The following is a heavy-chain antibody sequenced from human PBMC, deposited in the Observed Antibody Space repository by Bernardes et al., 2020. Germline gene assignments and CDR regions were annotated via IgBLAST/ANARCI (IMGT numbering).Heavy chain of an antibody. D-gene: IGHD3-16*02. Sequence: SETLSLTCAVYGGSFSGYYWSWIRQPPGKGLEWIGEINHSGSTNYNPSLKSRVTISVDTSKNQFSLKLSSVTAADTAVYYCARGGVLGELSEPFDYWGQGTLVTVSS. CDR2: INHSGST. CDR1: GGSFSGYY. CDR3: ARGGVLGELSEPFDY. V-gene: IGHV4-34*01. J-gene: IGHJ4*02.